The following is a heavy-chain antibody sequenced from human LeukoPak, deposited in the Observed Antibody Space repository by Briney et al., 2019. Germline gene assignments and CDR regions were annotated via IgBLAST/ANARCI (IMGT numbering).Heavy chain of an antibody. J-gene: IGHJ4*02. CDR3: ARLSSYSGSPIDY. V-gene: IGHV5-51*01. CDR1: GYRFTAWW. Sequence: GHSLKISCKASGYRFTAWWIAWVRQVPGEGLECMGIISPAVSETRYSTCFQGQVTISVDKSVTTAYLQWSGLKASDTALYYCARLSSYSGSPIDYWGQGTLVTVSS. D-gene: IGHD1-26*01. CDR2: ISPAVSET.